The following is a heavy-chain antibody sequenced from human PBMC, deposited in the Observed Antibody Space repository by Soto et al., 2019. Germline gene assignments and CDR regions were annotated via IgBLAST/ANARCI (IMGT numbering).Heavy chain of an antibody. D-gene: IGHD3-16*01. V-gene: IGHV3-9*01. J-gene: IGHJ6*03. CDR3: ANGPRSYYSYYMEV. CDR2: ISWNSGSI. Sequence: PGGSLRLSCAASGFTFDDYAMHWVRQAPGKGLEWVSGISWNSGSIGYADSVKGRFTISRDNAKNSLYLQMNSLRAEDTALYYCANGPRSYYSYYMEVWGKGTTVTVSS. CDR1: GFTFDDYA.